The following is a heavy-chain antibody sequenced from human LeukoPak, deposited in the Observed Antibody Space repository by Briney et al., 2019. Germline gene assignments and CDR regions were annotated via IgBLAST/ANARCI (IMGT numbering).Heavy chain of an antibody. CDR1: GFTFSTYA. V-gene: IGHV3-33*01. J-gene: IGHJ3*02. CDR2: IWYDGSNK. Sequence: GRSLRLSCAASGFTFSTYAMYWVRQAPGKGLEWVTVIWYDGSNKYYADSMKGRFTISRDNSKNTLYLQMNSLRADDTAVYYCARGAYCSGGRCPGAFDIWGQGTMVTVSS. CDR3: ARGAYCSGGRCPGAFDI. D-gene: IGHD2-15*01.